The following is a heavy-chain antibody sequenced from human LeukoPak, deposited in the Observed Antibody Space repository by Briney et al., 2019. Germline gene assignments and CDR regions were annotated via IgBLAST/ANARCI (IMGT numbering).Heavy chain of an antibody. J-gene: IGHJ4*02. CDR1: GFTFSSYN. D-gene: IGHD2-15*01. Sequence: GGSLRLSCAASGFTFSSYNMNWVRQAPGKGLEWVSAISGSGGSTYYADSVKGRFTISRDNSKNTLYLQMNSLRAEDTAVYYCAKRQAIGYCSGGSCYSPPIDYWGQGTLVTVSS. V-gene: IGHV3-23*01. CDR2: ISGSGGST. CDR3: AKRQAIGYCSGGSCYSPPIDY.